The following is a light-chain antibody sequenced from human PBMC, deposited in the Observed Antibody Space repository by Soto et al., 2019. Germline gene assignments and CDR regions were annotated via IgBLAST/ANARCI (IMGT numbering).Light chain of an antibody. V-gene: IGKV2-28*01. CDR3: MQALQTPT. J-gene: IGKJ5*01. Sequence: IVLTQSPLSLSVTPGEPVSISCRSSQSLLKTDGFQYLDWYLQKPGQSPQLLIFVASNRASGVPDRFSGSGSGTDFTLRISRVEAEDVGVYYCMQALQTPTFGQGTRLEIK. CDR1: QSLLKTDGFQY. CDR2: VAS.